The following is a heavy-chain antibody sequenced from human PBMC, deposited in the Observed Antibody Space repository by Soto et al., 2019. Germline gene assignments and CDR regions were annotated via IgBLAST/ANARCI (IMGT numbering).Heavy chain of an antibody. CDR3: ARAAPNTYYYYYGMDV. CDR1: GGSFSGYY. Sequence: SETLSLTCAVYGGSFSGYYWSWIRQPPGKGLEWIGEINHSGSTNYNPSLKSRVTISVDTSKNQFSLKLSSVTAADTAAYYCARAAPNTYYYYYGMDVWGQGTTVTVSS. V-gene: IGHV4-34*01. D-gene: IGHD7-27*01. J-gene: IGHJ6*02. CDR2: INHSGST.